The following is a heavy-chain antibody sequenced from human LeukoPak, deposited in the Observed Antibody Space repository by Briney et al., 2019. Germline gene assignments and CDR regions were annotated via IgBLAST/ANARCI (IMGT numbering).Heavy chain of an antibody. CDR2: IKPDGRGK. D-gene: IGHD1-26*01. Sequence: GGSLRLSCTASGLTFRSYWMTWVRQAPGKGLEWVANIKPDGRGKYYVDSVKGRFTISRDNAKNSLYMQMNSLRAEDTAVYYCASGGGATRSGYAFDMWGQGTMVTVSS. CDR1: GLTFRSYW. V-gene: IGHV3-7*01. J-gene: IGHJ3*02. CDR3: ASGGGATRSGYAFDM.